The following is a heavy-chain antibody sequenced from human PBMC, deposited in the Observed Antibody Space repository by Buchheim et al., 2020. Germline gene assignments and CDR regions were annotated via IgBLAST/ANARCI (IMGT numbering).Heavy chain of an antibody. CDR1: GFTFSSYW. J-gene: IGHJ4*02. CDR2: IKQDGSEK. CDR3: ARGSSSGWRLDHPLYDY. V-gene: IGHV3-7*04. Sequence: EVQLVESGGGLVQPGGSLRLSCAASGFTFSSYWMSWVRQAPGKGLEWVANIKQDGSEKYYVDSVKGRFTISRDNAKNSLYLKMNSLRAEDTAVYYCARGSSSGWRLDHPLYDYWGQGTL. D-gene: IGHD6-19*01.